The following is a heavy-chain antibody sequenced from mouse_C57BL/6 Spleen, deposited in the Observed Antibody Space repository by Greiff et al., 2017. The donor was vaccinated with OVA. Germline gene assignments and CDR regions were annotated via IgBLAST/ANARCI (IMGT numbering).Heavy chain of an antibody. V-gene: IGHV1-69*01. J-gene: IGHJ2*01. CDR1: GYTFTSYW. CDR2: IDPSDSYT. D-gene: IGHD1-1*01. CDR3: ARWTGYGSSDFDY. Sequence: QVQLQQPGAELVMPGASVKLSCKASGYTFTSYWMHWVKQRPGQGLEWIGEIDPSDSYTNYNQKFKGKSTVTVDKSSSTAYMQLSSLTSEDSAVYYCARWTGYGSSDFDYWGQGTTLTVSS.